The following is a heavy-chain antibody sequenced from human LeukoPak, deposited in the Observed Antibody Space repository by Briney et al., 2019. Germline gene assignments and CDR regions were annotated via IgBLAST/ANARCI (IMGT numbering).Heavy chain of an antibody. J-gene: IGHJ4*02. CDR2: ISTASGYI. CDR3: VRDAGHIWYGRFDY. D-gene: IGHD3-10*01. V-gene: IGHV3-21*01. Sequence: PGESLRLSCAASGFSFSSYSMNWVRQAPGKGPEWVSSISTASGYIYYADSLKGRFTISRDNAKKSLSLQMNSLRAEDTAVYDCVRDAGHIWYGRFDYWGQGALVTVSS. CDR1: GFSFSSYS.